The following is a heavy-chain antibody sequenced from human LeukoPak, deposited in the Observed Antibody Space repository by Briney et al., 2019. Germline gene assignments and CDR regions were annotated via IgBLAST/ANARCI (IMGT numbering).Heavy chain of an antibody. V-gene: IGHV3-74*01. J-gene: IGHJ4*02. CDR2: INSDGSTT. CDR3: ARGGPIDY. Sequence: AESLSLSCAGPGFTFISNWMYWVRQAPGKGLVWVSRINSDGSTTSYVDSAKGRFTISRDNAKSILYLQMNSLRAEDTAVYYCARGGPIDYWGQGTLVTVSS. CDR1: GFTFISNW.